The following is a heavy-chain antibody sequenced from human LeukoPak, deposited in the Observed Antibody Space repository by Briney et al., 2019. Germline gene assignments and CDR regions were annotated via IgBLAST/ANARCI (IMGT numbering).Heavy chain of an antibody. Sequence: ASVKVSCKASGYTFTSYGISWVRQAPGQGLEWMGWIGAYNSSTTYAQKLPGRVSMTTDTYTSTVYMEVRRLRCDDRGVYYCARVPMVRGVMGNWFEPWGQGTLVTVSS. CDR3: ARVPMVRGVMGNWFEP. CDR2: IGAYNSST. J-gene: IGHJ5*02. V-gene: IGHV1-18*01. D-gene: IGHD3-10*01. CDR1: GYTFTSYG.